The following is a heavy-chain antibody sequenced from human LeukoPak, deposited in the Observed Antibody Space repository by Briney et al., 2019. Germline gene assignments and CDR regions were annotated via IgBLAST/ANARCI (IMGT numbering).Heavy chain of an antibody. CDR1: GFIFSDNW. J-gene: IGHJ4*02. Sequence: GESLRLSSAASGFIFSDNWMHWIRQAPGKGLLWVSCISPDDITHYADFVKGRFTVSRDSAKNTVYLEMNSLTDEDTAVYYCARVSAVAEVSLHSWGQGTLVTVSS. CDR2: ISPDDIT. CDR3: ARVSAVAEVSLHS. V-gene: IGHV3-74*01.